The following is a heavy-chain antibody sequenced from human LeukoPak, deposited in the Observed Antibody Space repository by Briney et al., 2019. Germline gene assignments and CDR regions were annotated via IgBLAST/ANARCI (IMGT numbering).Heavy chain of an antibody. CDR1: GFTFSSYW. CDR2: ISTDGSST. J-gene: IGHJ3*02. V-gene: IGHV3-74*01. CDR3: ARAGRYGDYPGGFDM. Sequence: GGSLRLSCAASGFTFSSYWVHWVRQPPGKGLVWVSRISTDGSSTSYADSVKGRFTISRDNAKNTLYLQMNSLRAEDTAVYYCARAGRYGDYPGGFDMWGQGTMVTVSS. D-gene: IGHD4-17*01.